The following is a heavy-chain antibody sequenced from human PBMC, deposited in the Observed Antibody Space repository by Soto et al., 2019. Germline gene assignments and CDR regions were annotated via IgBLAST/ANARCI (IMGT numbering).Heavy chain of an antibody. V-gene: IGHV1-18*01. J-gene: IGHJ4*02. Sequence: QVQLVQSGAEVKKPGASVKVSCKASGYNFTSYGISWVRQAPGQGLEWIGWISAYNGNTHYAQKLQGRVTMTTDTSTSTAYMELMSLRSDDTAVYCSARVPGYYKRRSYYTRGAPDYWGQGTLVTVSS. CDR2: ISAYNGNT. D-gene: IGHD3-22*01. CDR1: GYNFTSYG. CDR3: ARVPGYYKRRSYYTRGAPDY.